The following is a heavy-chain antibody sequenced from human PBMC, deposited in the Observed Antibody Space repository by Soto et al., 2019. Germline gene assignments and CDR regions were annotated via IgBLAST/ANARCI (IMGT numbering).Heavy chain of an antibody. Sequence: EVQLLESGGGLVQPGGSLRLSCAAFGFTFSSYGMSWVRQAPGKGLEWVSAVSDSGGSTYYADSVKGRFTISRDNSKNTLYLQMSSLRAEDTAVYYCAKVKGAAASDYWGQGTLVTVSS. CDR2: VSDSGGST. V-gene: IGHV3-23*01. CDR1: GFTFSSYG. D-gene: IGHD2-2*01. J-gene: IGHJ4*02. CDR3: AKVKGAAASDY.